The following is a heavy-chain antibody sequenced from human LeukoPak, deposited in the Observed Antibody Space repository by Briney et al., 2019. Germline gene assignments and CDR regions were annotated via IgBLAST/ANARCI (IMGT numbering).Heavy chain of an antibody. CDR3: AKLVDSGYDYEYGYMDV. Sequence: PGGSLRLSCAASGFTFSSYAMHWVRQAPGKGLEWVAVISYDGSNKYYADSVKGRFTISRDNSKNTLYLQMNSLRAEDTAVYYCAKLVDSGYDYEYGYMDVWGKGTTVTVSS. J-gene: IGHJ6*03. V-gene: IGHV3-30*01. CDR2: ISYDGSNK. D-gene: IGHD5-12*01. CDR1: GFTFSSYA.